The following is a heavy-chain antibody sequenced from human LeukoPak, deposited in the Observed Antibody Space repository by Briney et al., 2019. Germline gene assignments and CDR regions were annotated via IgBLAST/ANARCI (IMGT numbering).Heavy chain of an antibody. J-gene: IGHJ4*02. CDR1: GYTFTGYY. V-gene: IGHV1-2*02. CDR2: INPNSGGT. Sequence: WASVKVSCKASGYTFTGYYMHWVRQAPGQGLEWMGWINPNSGGTNYAQKFQGRVTMSRDTSISAAYMELSRLSSDDTAVYYCAKGYSPPGLDCWGQGTLVTVSS. CDR3: AKGYSPPGLDC. D-gene: IGHD5-18*01.